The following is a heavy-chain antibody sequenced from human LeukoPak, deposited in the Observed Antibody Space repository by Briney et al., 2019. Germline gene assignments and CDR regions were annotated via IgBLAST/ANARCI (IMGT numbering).Heavy chain of an antibody. CDR2: INHSGST. Sequence: SETLSLTCAVYGGSFSGYYWSWIRQPPGKGLEWIGEINHSGSTNYNPSLKSRVTISADTSKNQFSLKLSSVTAADTAVYYCARHVSSMVRGVIYFDYWGQGTLVTVSS. D-gene: IGHD3-10*01. V-gene: IGHV4-34*01. CDR3: ARHVSSMVRGVIYFDY. J-gene: IGHJ4*02. CDR1: GGSFSGYY.